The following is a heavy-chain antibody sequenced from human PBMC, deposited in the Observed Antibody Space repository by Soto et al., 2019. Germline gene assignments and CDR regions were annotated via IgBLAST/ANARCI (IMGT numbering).Heavy chain of an antibody. J-gene: IGHJ3*02. V-gene: IGHV4-31*03. CDR3: ARVCGGAFEI. CDR2: IYYSGST. CDR1: GGSISSGGYY. Sequence: SETLSLTCTVSGGSISSGGYYWSWIRQYPGKGLEWIGYIYYSGSTYYNPSLKSRVTISVDTSKNQFSLKLSSVTAADTAVYYCARVCGGAFEIWGQGTMVTVSS.